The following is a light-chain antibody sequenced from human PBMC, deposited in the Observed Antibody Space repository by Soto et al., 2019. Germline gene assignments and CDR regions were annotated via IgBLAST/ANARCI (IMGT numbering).Light chain of an antibody. CDR2: GAS. J-gene: IGKJ5*01. V-gene: IGKV3D-20*02. CDR1: QSVSSSY. Sequence: EIVLTQSPGTVSLSPGERATLSCRASQSVSSSYLAWYQQKPGQAPRLLIYGASSRATGIPDRFSGGGSGTDFTLTISSLEPEDFAVYYCQHRMNWPLTFGQGTRLETK. CDR3: QHRMNWPLT.